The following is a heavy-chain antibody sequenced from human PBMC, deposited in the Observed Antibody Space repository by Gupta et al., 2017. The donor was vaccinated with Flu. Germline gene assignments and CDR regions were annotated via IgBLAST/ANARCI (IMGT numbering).Heavy chain of an antibody. CDR3: AKGGGYGSGSYPDY. V-gene: IGHV3-9*01. CDR2: INWNSGTI. D-gene: IGHD3-10*01. Sequence: RQAPGKGLGWVSAINWNSGTIGYADSVKGRFTISRDDAKNSLYLQMNSLRPEDTAFYYCAKGGGYGSGSYPDYWGQGTLVTVSS. J-gene: IGHJ4*02.